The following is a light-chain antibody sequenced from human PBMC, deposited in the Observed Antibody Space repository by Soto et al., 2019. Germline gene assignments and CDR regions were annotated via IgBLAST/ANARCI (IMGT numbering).Light chain of an antibody. V-gene: IGLV2-8*01. CDR3: TSYAGRNLWV. Sequence: QSALTQPPSASGSPGQSVTISCTGTSSDVGAYNYVSWYQQYPGKAPKLMIYEVSKRPSGVPDRFSGSKSGKTASLTVSGLQPEDEADYYCTSYAGRNLWVFGGGTKLTVL. CDR1: SSDVGAYNY. CDR2: EVS. J-gene: IGLJ3*02.